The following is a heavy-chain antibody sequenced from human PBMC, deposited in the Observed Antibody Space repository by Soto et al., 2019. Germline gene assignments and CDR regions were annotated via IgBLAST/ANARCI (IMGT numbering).Heavy chain of an antibody. CDR3: ARRESSSWSLGAFDF. J-gene: IGHJ3*01. Sequence: QVQLQESGPGLVKPSETLSLTCTVSVGSIGNHYWNWVLQPPGKGLEWIGFVHYGGSTHFIPSLKSRLTTSLDTPKNQCSMNLSSVTAADTAVYYGARRESSSWSLGAFDFWGQGTEVTVSS. CDR2: VHYGGST. V-gene: IGHV4-59*08. D-gene: IGHD6-13*01. CDR1: VGSIGNHY.